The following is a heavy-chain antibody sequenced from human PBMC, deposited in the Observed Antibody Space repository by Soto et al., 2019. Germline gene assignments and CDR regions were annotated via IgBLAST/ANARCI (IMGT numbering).Heavy chain of an antibody. CDR2: IYYSGST. CDR3: SRGNRCLPPRLDY. J-gene: IGHJ4*02. Sequence: QVQLQESGPGLVKPSETLSLNCTVSGGPISSYYWSWIRQSPGKGLEWIGYIYYSGSTNYNPSLKSPVPISIDTVKNQFPLEVSLGTGADAAVEYCSRGNRCLPPRLDYWGQGTLVTVSS. D-gene: IGHD1-1*01. CDR1: GGPISSYY. V-gene: IGHV4-59*01.